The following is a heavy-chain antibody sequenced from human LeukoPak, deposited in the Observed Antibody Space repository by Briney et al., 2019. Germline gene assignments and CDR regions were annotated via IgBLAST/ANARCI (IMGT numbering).Heavy chain of an antibody. V-gene: IGHV1-18*01. J-gene: IGHJ5*02. CDR2: ISAYNGNT. D-gene: IGHD2-2*01. CDR3: ARARCSSTSCYVGYDCFDP. Sequence: PTVSLSCKVSGYTLTRYGMSWVPEAPGTGREGMRGISAYNGNTKYAQKLQSRVTMTTDTSTSTAYMELRSLRSDNTAAYYCARARCSSTSCYVGYDCFDPWGQGTLVTVSS. CDR1: GYTLTRYG.